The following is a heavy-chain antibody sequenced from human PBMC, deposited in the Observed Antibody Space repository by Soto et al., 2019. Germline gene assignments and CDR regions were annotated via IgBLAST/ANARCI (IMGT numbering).Heavy chain of an antibody. V-gene: IGHV3-23*01. CDR3: AKGVLGVVIIDWFDP. J-gene: IGHJ5*02. CDR1: GFTFIRYA. CDR2: ISGSGGST. D-gene: IGHD3-3*01. Sequence: GGSLSLSCAASGFTFIRYAMSWVRQAPGKGLEWVSAISGSGGSTYYADSVKGRFTISRDNSKNTLYLQMNSLRAEDTAVYYCAKGVLGVVIIDWFDPWGQGTLVTVSS.